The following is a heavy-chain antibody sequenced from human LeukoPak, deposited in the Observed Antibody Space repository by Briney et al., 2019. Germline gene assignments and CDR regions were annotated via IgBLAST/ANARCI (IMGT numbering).Heavy chain of an antibody. D-gene: IGHD5-24*01. Sequence: GESLKLSCKGSGYSFTSYWIGWERQMPGKGLEWIGVLYPGASDTRYSQCFEGKVTISADKSICTAYLQWSSLKASDSAMYYCARWEMATSPLDAFDIWGQGTMVTVSS. V-gene: IGHV5-51*01. J-gene: IGHJ3*02. CDR2: LYPGASDT. CDR1: GYSFTSYW. CDR3: ARWEMATSPLDAFDI.